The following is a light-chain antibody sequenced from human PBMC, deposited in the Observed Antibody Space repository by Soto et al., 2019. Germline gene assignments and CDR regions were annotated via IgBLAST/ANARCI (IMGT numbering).Light chain of an antibody. V-gene: IGKV1-39*01. Sequence: DIQVTQSPSSLSASVGDRVTITCRASQSIRSYLNWYQQKPGKAPKLLIYAASSLQSGVPSRFSGSGSGTAFTLAISSLQPEDFTAYYCQHSYSTPYTFGQGTKLEIK. CDR3: QHSYSTPYT. CDR1: QSIRSY. CDR2: AAS. J-gene: IGKJ2*01.